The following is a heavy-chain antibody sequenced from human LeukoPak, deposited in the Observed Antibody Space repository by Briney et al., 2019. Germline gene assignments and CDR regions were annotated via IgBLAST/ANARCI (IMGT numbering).Heavy chain of an antibody. D-gene: IGHD1-26*01. Sequence: EASVKVSFKASAYTFTDYYLHWVRQAPGQGLEWMGLISPNSGGTNYSQRFQGRVTITRDTSISTAYMELSNLTSDDTAVYFCARDKGARGGDYWGEGTLFTVSS. V-gene: IGHV1-2*02. CDR2: ISPNSGGT. CDR1: AYTFTDYY. CDR3: ARDKGARGGDY. J-gene: IGHJ4*02.